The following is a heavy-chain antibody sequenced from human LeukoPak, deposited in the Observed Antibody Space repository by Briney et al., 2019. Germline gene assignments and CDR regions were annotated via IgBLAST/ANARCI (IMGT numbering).Heavy chain of an antibody. J-gene: IGHJ5*02. CDR2: ISSSSSYI. CDR3: ARDPTYYISGWYGNWFDP. Sequence: KTGGSLRLSCAASGFTFSSYSMNWVRQAPGKGLEWVSSISSSSSYIYYADSVKGRFTISRDNAKNSLYLQMNSLRAEDTAVYYCARDPTYYISGWYGNWFDPWGQGTLVTVSS. D-gene: IGHD6-19*01. V-gene: IGHV3-21*01. CDR1: GFTFSSYS.